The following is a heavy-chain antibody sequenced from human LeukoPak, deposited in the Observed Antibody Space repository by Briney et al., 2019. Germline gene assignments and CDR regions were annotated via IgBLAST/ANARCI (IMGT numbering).Heavy chain of an antibody. V-gene: IGHV3-23*01. J-gene: IGHJ6*02. CDR2: ISGSGGST. CDR1: GGSFSGYY. CDR3: AKPQYSRMYYYYGMDV. D-gene: IGHD5-18*01. Sequence: PSETLSLTCAVYGGSFSGYYWSWVRQAPGKGLEWVSAISGSGGSTYYADSVKGRFTISRDNSKNTLYLQMNSLRAEDTAVYYCAKPQYSRMYYYYGMDVWGQGTTVTVSS.